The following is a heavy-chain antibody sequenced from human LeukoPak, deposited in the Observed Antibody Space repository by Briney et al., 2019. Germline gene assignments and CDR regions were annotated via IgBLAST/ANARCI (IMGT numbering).Heavy chain of an antibody. Sequence: GGSLRLSCAPAGFTFSSYWMHWVRQAPGKGLVWIARINSDGSNINYADSVKGRFTIPRDNAKNTLYLQMDSLRAEDTAVYYCARAGYYRFDYWGQGTLVTVSS. CDR1: GFTFSSYW. D-gene: IGHD1-26*01. CDR3: ARAGYYRFDY. J-gene: IGHJ4*02. CDR2: INSDGSNI. V-gene: IGHV3-74*01.